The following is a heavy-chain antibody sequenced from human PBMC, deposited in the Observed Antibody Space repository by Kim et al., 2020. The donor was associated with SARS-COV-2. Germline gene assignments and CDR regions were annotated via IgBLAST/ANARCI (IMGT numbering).Heavy chain of an antibody. Sequence: GGSLRLSCAASGFTFSSYAMHWVRQAPGKGLEWVAVISYDGSNKYYADSVKGRFTISRDNSKNTLYLQMNSLRAEDTAVYYCARDRFSRGALHNWFDPWG. J-gene: IGHJ5*02. CDR1: GFTFSSYA. D-gene: IGHD3-10*01. V-gene: IGHV3-30-3*01. CDR3: ARDRFSRGALHNWFDP. CDR2: ISYDGSNK.